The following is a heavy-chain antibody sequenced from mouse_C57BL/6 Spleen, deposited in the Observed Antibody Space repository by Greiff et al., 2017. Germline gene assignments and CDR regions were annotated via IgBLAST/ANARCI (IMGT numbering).Heavy chain of an antibody. CDR3: ARGNYYGSSYTFDY. Sequence: VQLQQPGAELVRPGSSVKLSCKASGYTFTSYWMDWVKQRPGQGLEWIGNIYPSDSETHYNQKFKDKATLTVDKSSSTAYMQLSSLTSEDSAVYYCARGNYYGSSYTFDYWGQGTTLTVSS. V-gene: IGHV1-61*01. J-gene: IGHJ2*01. CDR1: GYTFTSYW. D-gene: IGHD1-1*01. CDR2: IYPSDSET.